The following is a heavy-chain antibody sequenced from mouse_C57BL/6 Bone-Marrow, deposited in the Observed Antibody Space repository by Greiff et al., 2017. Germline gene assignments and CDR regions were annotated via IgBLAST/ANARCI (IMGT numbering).Heavy chain of an antibody. V-gene: IGHV2-2*01. CDR2: IWRGGST. CDR3: ARNRDPCYYDYYDEGGFAY. J-gene: IGHJ3*01. D-gene: IGHD2-4*01. Sequence: QVQLKQSGPGLVQPSQSLSITCTVSGFSLTSYGVHWVRQSPGQGLEWLGVIWRGGSTENNAAFISRLSISKENSKGQVFFKMNRLQADDTAIYYCARNRDPCYYDYYDEGGFAYWGQGTLVTVSA. CDR1: GFSLTSYG.